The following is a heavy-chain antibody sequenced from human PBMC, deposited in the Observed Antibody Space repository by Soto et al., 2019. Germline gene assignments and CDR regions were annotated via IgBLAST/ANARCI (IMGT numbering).Heavy chain of an antibody. CDR3: ARDGYGDYESPDY. Sequence: QVQLVESGGGVVQPGRSLRLSCAASGFTFSSYGMHWVRQAPGKGLEWVADIWYDGSNKYYADSVTGRFTISRDNSKNTLYLQMNSLRAEDTAVYYCARDGYGDYESPDYWGQGTLVTVSS. V-gene: IGHV3-33*01. CDR2: IWYDGSNK. J-gene: IGHJ4*02. CDR1: GFTFSSYG. D-gene: IGHD4-17*01.